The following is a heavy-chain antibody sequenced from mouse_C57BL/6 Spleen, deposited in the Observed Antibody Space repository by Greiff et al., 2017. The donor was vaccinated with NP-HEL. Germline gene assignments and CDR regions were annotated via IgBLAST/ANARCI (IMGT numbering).Heavy chain of an antibody. Sequence: EVQLQESGPGMVKPSQSLSLTCTVTGYSITSGYDWHWIRHFPGNKLEWMGYISYSGSTNYNPSLKSRISITHDTSKNHFFLKLNSVTTEDTATYYCAEGDYGSSYGDWYFDVWGTGTTVTVSS. CDR1: GYSITSGYD. CDR3: AEGDYGSSYGDWYFDV. D-gene: IGHD1-1*01. J-gene: IGHJ1*03. V-gene: IGHV3-1*01. CDR2: ISYSGST.